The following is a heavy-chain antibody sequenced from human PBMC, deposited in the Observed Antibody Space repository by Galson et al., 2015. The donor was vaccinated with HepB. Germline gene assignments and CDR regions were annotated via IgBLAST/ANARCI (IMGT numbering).Heavy chain of an antibody. V-gene: IGHV3-30*18. CDR1: GFTFSRFG. J-gene: IGHJ4*03. CDR3: AKEDGVSRALDY. Sequence: SLRLSCAASGFTFSRFGMFWVRQAPGKGLEWVPVMSDDGSKKYYADSVKGRFTISRDNSKNTLYLQMNSLRGEDTAVYYCAKEDGVSRALDYWGQGTTVTVSS. CDR2: MSDDGSKK. D-gene: IGHD2-8*01.